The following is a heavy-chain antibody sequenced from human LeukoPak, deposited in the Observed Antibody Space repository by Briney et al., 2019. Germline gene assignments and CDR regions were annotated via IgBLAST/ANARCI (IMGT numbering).Heavy chain of an antibody. CDR2: IYYSGST. CDR1: GGSISSSSYY. Sequence: PSETLSLTCTVSGGSISSSSYYWGWIRQPPGKGLEWIGSIYYSGSTYYNPSLKSRVTISVDTSKNQFSLKLRSVTAADTAMYYCAREPSGTFFNWFDPWGQGTLVTVSS. CDR3: AREPSGTFFNWFDP. D-gene: IGHD1-26*01. V-gene: IGHV4-39*07. J-gene: IGHJ5*02.